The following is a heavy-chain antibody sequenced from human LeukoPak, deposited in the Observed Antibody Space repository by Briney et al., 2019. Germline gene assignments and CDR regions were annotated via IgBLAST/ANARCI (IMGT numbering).Heavy chain of an antibody. J-gene: IGHJ4*02. CDR2: IIPIFGTA. V-gene: IGHV1-69*13. Sequence: SVRVSCKASGGTFSSYAISWVRQAPGQGLEWMGGIIPIFGTANYAQKFQGRVTITADESTSTAYMELSSLRSEDTAVYYCASYSYPEWELLGYWGQGTLVTVSS. CDR1: GGTFSSYA. CDR3: ASYSYPEWELLGY. D-gene: IGHD1-26*01.